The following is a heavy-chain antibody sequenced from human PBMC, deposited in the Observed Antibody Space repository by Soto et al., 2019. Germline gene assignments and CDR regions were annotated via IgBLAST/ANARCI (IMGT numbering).Heavy chain of an antibody. CDR2: ISSSSSYK. D-gene: IGHD2-2*03. J-gene: IGHJ4*02. Sequence: EVHLVESGGGLVKPGGSLRLSCVASGLTFSSYSMTWVRQAPGKGLEWVSSISSSSSYKYYADSVKGRFAISRDNAKNSLYPQMNSLRAEDTAMYYCASPMDTVVVPAAFYWGQGPLVTVSS. CDR1: GLTFSSYS. V-gene: IGHV3-21*01. CDR3: ASPMDTVVVPAAFY.